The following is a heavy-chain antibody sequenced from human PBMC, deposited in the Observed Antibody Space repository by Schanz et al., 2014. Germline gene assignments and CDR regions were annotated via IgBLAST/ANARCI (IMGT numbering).Heavy chain of an antibody. CDR2: ISYSGST. Sequence: QVQLQESGPGLVKPSQTLSLTCTVSGGSVSSGGDYWSWIRQHPGKGLEWIGFISYSGSTYYNPSLKSRVTISVDTSKSQFSLKLSSVTAADTAVYYCARGGYGSGSYREFDYWGQGTLGTVSS. D-gene: IGHD3-10*01. V-gene: IGHV4-31*03. CDR3: ARGGYGSGSYREFDY. J-gene: IGHJ4*02. CDR1: GGSVSSGGDY.